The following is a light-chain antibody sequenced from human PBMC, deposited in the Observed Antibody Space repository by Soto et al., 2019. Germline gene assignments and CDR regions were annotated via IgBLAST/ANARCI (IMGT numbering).Light chain of an antibody. J-gene: IGKJ1*01. CDR1: QSVISS. V-gene: IGKV3-11*01. CDR3: KQRSNLWT. CDR2: HAS. Sequence: EIVLTQSPATLSLSPGERATLSCRASQSVISSLAWYQQKPGQAPRLLIYHASNRATGIPARFSGNGSGTDFTLTISSLELENFAVYYCKQRSNLWTFGQGTKVEIK.